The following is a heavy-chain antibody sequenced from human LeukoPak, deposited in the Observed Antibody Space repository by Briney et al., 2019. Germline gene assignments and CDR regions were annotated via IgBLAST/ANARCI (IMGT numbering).Heavy chain of an antibody. D-gene: IGHD4-11*01. CDR1: GYTFTSYG. V-gene: IGHV1-18*01. J-gene: IGHJ6*02. Sequence: GASVKVSCKASGYTFTSYGISWVRQAPGQGLEWMGWISAYNGNTNYAQKRQGRVTMTTDTSTSTAYMELRSLRSDDTAVYYCARDAVVVTTPYYYGMDVWGQGTTVTVSS. CDR2: ISAYNGNT. CDR3: ARDAVVVTTPYYYGMDV.